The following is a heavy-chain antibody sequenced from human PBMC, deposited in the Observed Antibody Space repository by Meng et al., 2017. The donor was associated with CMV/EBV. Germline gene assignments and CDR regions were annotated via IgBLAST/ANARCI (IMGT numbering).Heavy chain of an antibody. CDR2: ISGSGGST. Sequence: GGSLRLSCAASGFTFSSYAMSWVRQAPGKGLEWVSAISGSGGSTYYADSVKGRFTISRDNSKNTLYLQMNSLRAEDTAVYYCASLEDIVVVPAAIRFDYWGQGTLVTVSS. D-gene: IGHD2-2*01. J-gene: IGHJ4*02. CDR1: GFTFSSYA. V-gene: IGHV3-23*01. CDR3: ASLEDIVVVPAAIRFDY.